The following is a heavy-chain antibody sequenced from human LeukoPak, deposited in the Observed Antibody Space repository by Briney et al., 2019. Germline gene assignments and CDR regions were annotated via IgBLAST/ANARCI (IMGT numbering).Heavy chain of an antibody. V-gene: IGHV1-46*01. CDR3: ARYIAAAGTIDY. Sequence: ASVTVSFKASGYTFTSYYMHWVRQAPGQGLEWMGIINPSGGSTSYAQKFQGRVTMTRDTSTSTVYMELSSLRSEDTAVYYCARYIAAAGTIDYWGQGTLVTVSS. CDR2: INPSGGST. CDR1: GYTFTSYY. D-gene: IGHD6-13*01. J-gene: IGHJ4*02.